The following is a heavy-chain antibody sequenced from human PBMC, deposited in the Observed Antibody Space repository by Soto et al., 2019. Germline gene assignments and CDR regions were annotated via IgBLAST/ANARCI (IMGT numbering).Heavy chain of an antibody. CDR1: GFTFSSYW. J-gene: IGHJ6*02. CDR3: ARAGIYDFWSGYYTLLYGMDV. CDR2: INSDGSST. V-gene: IGHV3-74*01. D-gene: IGHD3-3*01. Sequence: GGSLRLSCAASGFTFSSYWMHWVRQAPGKGLVWVSRINSDGSSTSYADSVKGRFTISRDNAKNTLYLQMNSLRAEDTAVYYCARAGIYDFWSGYYTLLYGMDVWGQGTTVTVSS.